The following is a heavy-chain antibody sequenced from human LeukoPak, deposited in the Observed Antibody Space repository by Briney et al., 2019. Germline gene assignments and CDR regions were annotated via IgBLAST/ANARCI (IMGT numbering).Heavy chain of an antibody. J-gene: IGHJ4*02. V-gene: IGHV4-39*07. Sequence: SETLSLTCTVSGGSISSSSYYWGWIRQPPGKGLEWIGSIYYSGSTYYNPSLKSRVTISADTSKNQFSLKLSSVTAADTAVYCCAREREYYDILTDTVLYDYWGQGTLVTVSS. CDR3: AREREYYDILTDTVLYDY. D-gene: IGHD3-9*01. CDR1: GGSISSSSYY. CDR2: IYYSGST.